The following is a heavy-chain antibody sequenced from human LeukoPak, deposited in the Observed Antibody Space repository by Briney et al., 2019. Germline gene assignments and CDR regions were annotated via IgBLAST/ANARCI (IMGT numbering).Heavy chain of an antibody. CDR1: GYTFTGDY. V-gene: IGHV1-2*02. Sequence: ASVSVSSEASGYTFTGDYVHWVRQAPGQGLEWMGWINHNSGGTNYAQKFKGRVTMTRDTSISTTYMELSSLRSDDTAVYYCARGGPKPIMRAPDSWGLGTLVTVSS. CDR2: INHNSGGT. D-gene: IGHD1-26*01. J-gene: IGHJ4*02. CDR3: ARGGPKPIMRAPDS.